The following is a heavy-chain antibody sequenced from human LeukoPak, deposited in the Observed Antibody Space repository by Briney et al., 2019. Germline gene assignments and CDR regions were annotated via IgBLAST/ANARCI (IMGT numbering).Heavy chain of an antibody. CDR1: GFTVSSNY. Sequence: AGGSLRLSCAASGFTVSSNYMSWVRQAPGKGLEWVSVIYSGGSTYYADSVKGRFTISRDNSKNTVDLQMNSLRAEDTAVYYCARGHDYDSSVAYWGQGTLVTVYS. J-gene: IGHJ4*02. CDR3: ARGHDYDSSVAY. V-gene: IGHV3-66*01. D-gene: IGHD3-22*01. CDR2: IYSGGST.